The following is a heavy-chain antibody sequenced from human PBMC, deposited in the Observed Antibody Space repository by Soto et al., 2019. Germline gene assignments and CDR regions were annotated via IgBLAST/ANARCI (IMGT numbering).Heavy chain of an antibody. CDR3: ASYDNSGYFYLNY. Sequence: GGSLRLSCAASGFTFSASAIHWVRQASGKGLEWVGRVRTKNNNYATTYGASVIGRFTISRDDSRNTAFLQMSSLRTEDTAIYYCASYDNSGYFYLNYWGQGTLVTVSS. CDR2: VRTKNNNYAT. V-gene: IGHV3-73*01. D-gene: IGHD3-22*01. J-gene: IGHJ4*02. CDR1: GFTFSASA.